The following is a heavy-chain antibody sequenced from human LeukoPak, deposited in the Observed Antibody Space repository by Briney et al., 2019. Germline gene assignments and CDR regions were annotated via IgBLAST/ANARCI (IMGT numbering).Heavy chain of an antibody. D-gene: IGHD3-3*01. CDR1: GFTFSSYS. Sequence: PGGSLRLSCAASGFTFSSYSMNWVRQAPGKGLEWVSRINPDGSSTSYADSVKGRYTISRDNAKNTLYLQMNSLRAEDTAVYYCALILRISDFDYWGQGTLVSVS. V-gene: IGHV3-74*01. J-gene: IGHJ4*02. CDR3: ALILRISDFDY. CDR2: INPDGSST.